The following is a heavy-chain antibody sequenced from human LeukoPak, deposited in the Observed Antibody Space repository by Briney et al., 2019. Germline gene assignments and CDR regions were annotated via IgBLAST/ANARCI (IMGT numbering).Heavy chain of an antibody. Sequence: PGGSLTLSCAASGFAFSSYAIRWTRHAPGKGLEWVSSISSGGGRTYYADSVKGRFTISRDNSKNTLYLQMDSLRAEDTAVYYCAKAPIYYGSGSYYNNWFDPWGQGTLVTVSS. CDR1: GFAFSSYA. CDR3: AKAPIYYGSGSYYNNWFDP. CDR2: ISSGGGRT. V-gene: IGHV3-23*01. D-gene: IGHD3-10*01. J-gene: IGHJ5*02.